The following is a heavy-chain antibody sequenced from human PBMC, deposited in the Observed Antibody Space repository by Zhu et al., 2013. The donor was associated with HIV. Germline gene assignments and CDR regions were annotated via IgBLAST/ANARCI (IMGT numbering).Heavy chain of an antibody. CDR1: GYRFTTYG. V-gene: IGHV1-18*01. J-gene: IGHJ3*02. Sequence: QVQLVQSGAEVKKPGSSVRVSCTASGYRFTTYGINWVRQAPGHGLEWMGWISAYNGDTNYAQKFQGRFTMIKDTSTSTAYMELRSLRSDDTAAYYCARAHPPGRLMVDDIWGQGTMVTVSS. D-gene: IGHD3-10*01. CDR3: ARAHPPGRLMVDDI. CDR2: ISAYNGDT.